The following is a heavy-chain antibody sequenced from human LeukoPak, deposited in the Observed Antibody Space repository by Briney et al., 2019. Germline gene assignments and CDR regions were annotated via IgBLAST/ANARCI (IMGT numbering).Heavy chain of an antibody. V-gene: IGHV4-38-2*02. CDR1: GYSIRSGFY. Sequence: PSETLSLTCTVSGYSIRSGFYWGWIRQPPGKGLEWIGNIYHSGITYYTPSLKSRVTISVDTSKNQFSLKLSSVTAADTAVYYCARGYSSSWYYMDVWGKGTTVTISS. J-gene: IGHJ6*03. CDR3: ARGYSSSWYYMDV. CDR2: IYHSGIT. D-gene: IGHD6-13*01.